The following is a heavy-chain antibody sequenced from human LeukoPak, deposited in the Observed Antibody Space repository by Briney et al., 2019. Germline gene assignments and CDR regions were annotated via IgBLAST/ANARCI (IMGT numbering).Heavy chain of an antibody. J-gene: IGHJ4*02. V-gene: IGHV3-23*01. CDR2: ISGSGSST. CDR1: GVTFSSYA. D-gene: IGHD3-3*01. CDR3: AKSHYDFWTGYGYYFDY. Sequence: GGSLRLPCATSGVTFSSYAMGWVRQAPGKGLEWVSAISGSGSSTYYADSVKGRFTISRDNSKNTLYLQMNSLRAEDTAVYYCAKSHYDFWTGYGYYFDYWGQGTLVTVSS.